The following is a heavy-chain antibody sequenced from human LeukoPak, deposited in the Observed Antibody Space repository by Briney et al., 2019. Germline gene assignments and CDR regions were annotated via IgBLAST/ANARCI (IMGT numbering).Heavy chain of an antibody. CDR3: ARGVEGGSLAPLDY. Sequence: SVTFSCKASGYTFTDYYLHWVRPAPGQGLEWMGWIKPNSDGTNYAQRFQGRVTMTRDTSIGTVYMDLSRLTSDDTAVFYCARGVEGGSLAPLDYWGQEPLDTVSS. V-gene: IGHV1-2*02. CDR1: GYTFTDYY. J-gene: IGHJ4*02. CDR2: IKPNSDGT. D-gene: IGHD2-15*01.